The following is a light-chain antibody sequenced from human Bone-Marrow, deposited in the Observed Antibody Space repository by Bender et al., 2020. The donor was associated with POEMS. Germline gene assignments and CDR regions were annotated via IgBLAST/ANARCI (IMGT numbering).Light chain of an antibody. V-gene: IGLV2-11*01. CDR3: LSFAGTYTWV. J-gene: IGLJ3*02. Sequence: QSALTQPASVSGSPGQSITISCTGTSSDVGNYNLVSWYQQYPGKVPKKMIYDVYKRLSGVPERFVGSKSGSTASLTISGLQADDEADYYCLSFAGTYTWVFGGGTTLPVL. CDR1: SSDVGNYNL. CDR2: DVY.